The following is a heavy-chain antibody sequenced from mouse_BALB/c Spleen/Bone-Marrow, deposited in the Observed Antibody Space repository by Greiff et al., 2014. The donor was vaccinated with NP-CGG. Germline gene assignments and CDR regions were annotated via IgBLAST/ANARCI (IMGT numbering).Heavy chain of an antibody. Sequence: EVMLVESGPGLVKPSQSLSLICTVTGYSTTSDYAWNWIRQFPGNKLEWMGFISYNGSTNYNPSLKSRISITQDTSKNQFFLQLNSVTTEDPATYYCAKFTYDYDAGGFDYWGQGTTLTVSS. CDR1: GYSTTSDYA. CDR2: ISYNGST. J-gene: IGHJ2*01. CDR3: AKFTYDYDAGGFDY. V-gene: IGHV3-2*02. D-gene: IGHD2-4*01.